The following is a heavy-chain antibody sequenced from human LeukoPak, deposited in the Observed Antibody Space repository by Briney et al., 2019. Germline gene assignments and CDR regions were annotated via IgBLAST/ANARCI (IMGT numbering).Heavy chain of an antibody. CDR3: AKYSGTYLMLDH. Sequence: SETLSLTCAVYGGSFSGYYWSWIRQPPGKGLEWIGEINHSGSTNYNPSLKSRVTISVDTSKNQFSLKLSSVTAADTAVYYCAKYSGTYLMLDHWGQGTLVTVSS. V-gene: IGHV4-34*01. D-gene: IGHD1-26*01. J-gene: IGHJ4*02. CDR2: INHSGST. CDR1: GGSFSGYY.